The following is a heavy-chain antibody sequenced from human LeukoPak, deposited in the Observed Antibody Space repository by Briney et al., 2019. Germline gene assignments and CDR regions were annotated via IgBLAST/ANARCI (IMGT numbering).Heavy chain of an antibody. J-gene: IGHJ3*01. V-gene: IGHV5-10-1*01. Sequence: GESLKISCKGSGYSFTTYWINWVCQMPGKGLEWMGRIDPTDSYTNYSPSFQGHVRISADKSISTAYLQWSSLKASDTAMYYCARCYDDGNGYYGAFDVWGQGTMVTVSS. CDR3: ARCYDDGNGYYGAFDV. CDR1: GYSFTTYW. CDR2: IDPTDSYT. D-gene: IGHD3-22*01.